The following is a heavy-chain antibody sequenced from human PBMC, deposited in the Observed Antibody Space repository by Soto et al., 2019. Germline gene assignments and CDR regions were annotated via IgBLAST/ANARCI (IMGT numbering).Heavy chain of an antibody. CDR1: GYPFTSYH. Sequence: QVQLVQSGAEVRKPGASLKLSCQTSGYPFTSYHMHWVRQAPGQVLEWMGVINPTEGRTRYSQRFHDRVSITRKPSTRTVYMALSSLTSEDTATYFCARGSEYSFGYNWFDPWGQGTLVTVSS. CDR3: ARGSEYSFGYNWFDP. V-gene: IGHV1-46*01. CDR2: INPTEGRT. D-gene: IGHD5-12*01. J-gene: IGHJ5*02.